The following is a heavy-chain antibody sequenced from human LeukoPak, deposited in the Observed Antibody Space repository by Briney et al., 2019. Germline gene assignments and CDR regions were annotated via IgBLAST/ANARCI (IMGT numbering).Heavy chain of an antibody. CDR1: GGSFSGYY. J-gene: IGHJ5*02. V-gene: IGHV4-34*01. D-gene: IGHD2-2*01. CDR2: INHSGST. CDR3: ARGFRYCSSTSCYVSGWFYP. Sequence: SETLSLTCAVYGGSFSGYYWSWIRQPPGKGLEWIGEINHSGSTNYNPSLKSRVTISVDTSKNQFSLKLSSVTAADTAVYYCARGFRYCSSTSCYVSGWFYPWGQRTLVTVST.